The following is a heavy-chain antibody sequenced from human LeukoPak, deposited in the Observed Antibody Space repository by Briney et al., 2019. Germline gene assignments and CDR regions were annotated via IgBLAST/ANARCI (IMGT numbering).Heavy chain of an antibody. Sequence: PGRSLRLSCAASGFTFSSYAMHWVRQAPGKGLEWVAVISYDGSNKYYADSVKGRFTISRDNSKNTLYLQMNSLRAEDTAVYYCARGYDSSGYWSRIDYWGQGTLVTVSS. D-gene: IGHD3-22*01. CDR2: ISYDGSNK. V-gene: IGHV3-30*01. CDR1: GFTFSSYA. CDR3: ARGYDSSGYWSRIDY. J-gene: IGHJ4*02.